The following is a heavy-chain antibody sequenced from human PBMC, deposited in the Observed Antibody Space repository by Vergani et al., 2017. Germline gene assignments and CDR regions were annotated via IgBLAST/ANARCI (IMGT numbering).Heavy chain of an antibody. V-gene: IGHV3-23*01. Sequence: EVQLLESGGGLVQPGGSLRLSCAASGFTFSSYAMSWVRQAPGKGLEWVSAISGSGGSTYYADSVKGRFTISRDNAKNSLYLQMNSLRAEDTAVYYCASGYGDYGYYGMDVWGQGTTVTVSS. CDR1: GFTFSSYA. CDR2: ISGSGGST. D-gene: IGHD4-17*01. CDR3: ASGYGDYGYYGMDV. J-gene: IGHJ6*02.